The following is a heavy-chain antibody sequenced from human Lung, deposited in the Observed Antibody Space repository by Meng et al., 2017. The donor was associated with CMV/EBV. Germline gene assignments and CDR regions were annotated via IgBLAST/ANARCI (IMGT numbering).Heavy chain of an antibody. CDR1: GYTFTSYN. J-gene: IGHJ6*01. D-gene: IGHD6-13*01. Sequence: ASVKVSCXASGYTFTSYNINWVRQATGQGLEWMGWMNPNSGNTGSAQRFQGRVTLTRNTSISTAYMELSSLRSEDTAVYHCAREIAAAGPYYYYYALDVWGQGAXVTGCS. CDR2: MNPNSGNT. V-gene: IGHV1-8*01. CDR3: AREIAAAGPYYYYYALDV.